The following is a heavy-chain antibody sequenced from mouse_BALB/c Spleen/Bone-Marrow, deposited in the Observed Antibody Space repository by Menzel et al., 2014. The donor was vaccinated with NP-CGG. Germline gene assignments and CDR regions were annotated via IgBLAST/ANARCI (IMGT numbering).Heavy chain of an antibody. CDR1: GFTFSSFA. CDR3: ARSGSSSGYFDY. D-gene: IGHD1-1*01. CDR2: ISSGSSTI. V-gene: IGHV5-17*02. J-gene: IGHJ2*01. Sequence: EVHLVESGGGLVQPGGSRKLSCAASGFTFSSFAMHWVRQAPEKGLEWVAYISSGSSTIYYADTVMGRFTISRDNPKNTLFLQMTSLRSEETAMYYCARSGSSSGYFDYWGQGTTLTVSS.